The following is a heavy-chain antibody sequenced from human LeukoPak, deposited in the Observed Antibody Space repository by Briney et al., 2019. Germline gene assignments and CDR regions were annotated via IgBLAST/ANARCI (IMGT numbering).Heavy chain of an antibody. CDR2: ISGDGSTT. V-gene: IGHV3-74*01. CDR3: ARLDILTGNYYYFNF. CDR1: GFTFSSYW. D-gene: IGHD3-9*01. Sequence: GGSLRLSCAASGFTFSSYWMHWVRQTPGMGLVWVSRISGDGSTTSYADSVKGRFTISRDNAKNTLYLQMNSLRAEDTAVYYCARLDILTGNYYYFNFWGQGTLVTVFS. J-gene: IGHJ4*02.